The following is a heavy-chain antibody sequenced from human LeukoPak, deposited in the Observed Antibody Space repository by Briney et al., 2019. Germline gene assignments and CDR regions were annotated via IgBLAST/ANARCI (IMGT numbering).Heavy chain of an antibody. D-gene: IGHD6-13*01. CDR2: ILSGGRR. J-gene: IGHJ5*02. V-gene: IGHV3-23*01. Sequence: PGGPLRLPWAASGFTFSSYAMNWGRRAPGRGREGFSTILSGGRRYYADSVKGRFTISRDTSKHTLYLQMNSLRPEDTAVYYCAKDMVAAANWFDRWGQGTLVTVSS. CDR3: AKDMVAAANWFDR. CDR1: GFTFSSYA.